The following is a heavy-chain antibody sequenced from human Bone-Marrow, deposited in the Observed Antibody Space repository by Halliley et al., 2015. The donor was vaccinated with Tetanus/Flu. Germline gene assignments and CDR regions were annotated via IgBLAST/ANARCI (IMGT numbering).Heavy chain of an antibody. CDR3: VRGIHGLDV. V-gene: IGHV3-13*01. CDR2: INTDGDT. J-gene: IGHJ6*02. Sequence: TGKGLEWVSAINTDGDTYYPGSVKGRFTISRENAKNSLFLQMNSLRAEDTAAYYCVRGIHGLDVWGQGTTVTVSS.